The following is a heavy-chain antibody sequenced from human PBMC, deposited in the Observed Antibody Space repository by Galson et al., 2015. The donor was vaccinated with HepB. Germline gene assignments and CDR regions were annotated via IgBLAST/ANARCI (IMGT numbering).Heavy chain of an antibody. J-gene: IGHJ5*02. CDR1: GYIFISYD. CDR3: ARTQYRLRLDP. D-gene: IGHD2-2*02. Sequence: SVKVSCKASGYIFISYDISWVRQAPGQGLEWLGWISASNGDTIYAQNVKDRVTLTTDTSTSTAYMELRSLRSHDTAVYYCARTQYRLRLDPWGQGTLVIVSS. CDR2: ISASNGDT. V-gene: IGHV1-18*01.